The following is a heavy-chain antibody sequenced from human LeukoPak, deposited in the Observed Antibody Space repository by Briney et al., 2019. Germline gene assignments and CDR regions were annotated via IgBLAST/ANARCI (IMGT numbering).Heavy chain of an antibody. CDR2: VKQDVREK. V-gene: IGHV3-7*01. CDR3: AKLGFPMVRGVIITYFDY. J-gene: IGHJ4*02. D-gene: IGHD3-10*01. CDR1: GFTFRSYW. Sequence: GGGLRLSRVASGFTFRSYWMSLVRQAPGAGLEWVGNVKQDVREKYHVVPVKGRVTSYRDNAKNSLYLQMDGVRAEDTAVYYCAKLGFPMVRGVIITYFDYWGQGTLVTVSS.